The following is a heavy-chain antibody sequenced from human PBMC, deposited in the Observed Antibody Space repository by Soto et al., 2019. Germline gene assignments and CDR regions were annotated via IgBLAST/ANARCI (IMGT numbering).Heavy chain of an antibody. Sequence: SETLSLTCTVSGGSISSSSYYWGWIRQPPGKGLEWIGSIYYSGSTYYNPSLKSRVTISVDTSKNQFSLKLSSVTAADTAVYYCARQSGYFDWLGPPFGGFDPWGQGTLVTVSS. V-gene: IGHV4-39*01. CDR1: GGSISSSSYY. J-gene: IGHJ5*02. CDR2: IYYSGST. D-gene: IGHD3-9*01. CDR3: ARQSGYFDWLGPPFGGFDP.